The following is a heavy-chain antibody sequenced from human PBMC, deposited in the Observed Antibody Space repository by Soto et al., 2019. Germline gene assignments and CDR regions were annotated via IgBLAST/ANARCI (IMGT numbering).Heavy chain of an antibody. CDR3: ARRDSLEYSSSPVFDP. CDR1: GGSISSSSYY. Sequence: SETLSLTCTVSGGSISSSSYYWGWIRQPPGKGLEWIGSIYYSGSTYYNPSLKSRVTISVDTSKNQFSLKLSSVTAADTAVYYCARRDSLEYSSSPVFDPWGQGTLVTVSS. D-gene: IGHD6-6*01. V-gene: IGHV4-39*01. J-gene: IGHJ5*02. CDR2: IYYSGST.